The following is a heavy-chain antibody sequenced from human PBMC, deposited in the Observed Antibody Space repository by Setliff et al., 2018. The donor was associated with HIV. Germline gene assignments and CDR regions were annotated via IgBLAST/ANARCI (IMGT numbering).Heavy chain of an antibody. Sequence: GGSLRLSCGASGFTFDNYTMHWVRQVPGKGLEWLSLISWDGSSTIYYADSVKGRFTISRDNAKNSLYLQMNSLRAEDTAVYYCARVFLEWLLYRPDYVMDVWGQGTTVTVSS. CDR2: ISWDGSSTI. V-gene: IGHV3-48*04. CDR1: GFTFDNYT. J-gene: IGHJ6*02. D-gene: IGHD3-3*01. CDR3: ARVFLEWLLYRPDYVMDV.